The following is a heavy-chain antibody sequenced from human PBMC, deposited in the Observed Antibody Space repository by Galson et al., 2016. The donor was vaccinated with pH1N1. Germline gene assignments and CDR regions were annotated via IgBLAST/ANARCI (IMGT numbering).Heavy chain of an antibody. CDR3: ARILRTLVFDY. CDR2: IDPNSGTT. J-gene: IGHJ4*02. D-gene: IGHD3-9*01. Sequence: SVKVSCKAPGYNFNVYYMHWVRQAPGQGLQWMGWIDPNSGTTYYAQKFQGRVTMTRDTSISTAYMELSRLTSDDTALYYCARILRTLVFDYWGQGTLVTVSS. V-gene: IGHV1-2*02. CDR1: GYNFNVYY.